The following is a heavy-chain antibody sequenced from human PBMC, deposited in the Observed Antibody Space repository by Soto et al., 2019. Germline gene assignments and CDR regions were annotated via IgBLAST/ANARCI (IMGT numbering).Heavy chain of an antibody. CDR1: GGSISSDDYC. V-gene: IGHV4-30-4*01. CDR2: IYDRGNT. CDR3: ARGPSGDKVDY. J-gene: IGHJ4*02. Sequence: QVQLQESGPGLVEPSQTLSLTCTVSGGSISSDDYCWSWIRQSPGKGLEWIGHIYDRGNTYSNPSLKSRVTISGDTSNNQFSLRLSSVTAADTAVYYCARGPSGDKVDYWGQGTLVTVSS. D-gene: IGHD1-26*01.